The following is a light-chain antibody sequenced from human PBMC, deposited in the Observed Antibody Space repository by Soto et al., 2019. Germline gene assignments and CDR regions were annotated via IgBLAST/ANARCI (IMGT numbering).Light chain of an antibody. CDR1: QSVSSSY. J-gene: IGKJ1*01. CDR3: QQYGRT. Sequence: EIVLTQSPGTLSLSPGERATLSCRASQSVSSSYLAWYQQKPGQAPRLLIYGASSRATSIPDRFSGSGSRTYLTLTISRRGPEDFAVYYWQQYGRTVGQLTKVEIK. V-gene: IGKV3-20*01. CDR2: GAS.